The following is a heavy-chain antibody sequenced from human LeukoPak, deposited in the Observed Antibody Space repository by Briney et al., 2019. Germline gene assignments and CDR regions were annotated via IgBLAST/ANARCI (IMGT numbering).Heavy chain of an antibody. V-gene: IGHV6-1*01. D-gene: IGHD3-22*01. J-gene: IGHJ5*02. CDR1: GDSVSSNSAA. Sequence: SQTLSLTCAISGDSVSSNSAAWNWIRQSPSRGLEWLGRTYYRSKWYNDYAVSVKSRITINPGTSKNQFSLQLNSVTPEDTAVYYCARDIGGYYDSSGYYYDWFDPWGQGTLVTVSS. CDR2: TYYRSKWYN. CDR3: ARDIGGYYDSSGYYYDWFDP.